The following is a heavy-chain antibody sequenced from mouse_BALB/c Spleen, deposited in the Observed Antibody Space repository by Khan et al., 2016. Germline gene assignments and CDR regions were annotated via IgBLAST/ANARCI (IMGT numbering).Heavy chain of an antibody. Sequence: EVQLQESGPGLVKPSQSLSLTCTVTGYSITSDYAWNWIRQFPGNRLEWVGNITYSGSTTYNPSLKSRISITRDTPKNQFFLQLNSVITEDTATYYCANDVYFPAWFAYWGQGTLVTVSA. CDR1: GYSITSDYA. V-gene: IGHV3-2*02. CDR2: ITYSGST. CDR3: ANDVYFPAWFAY. J-gene: IGHJ3*01. D-gene: IGHD2-3*01.